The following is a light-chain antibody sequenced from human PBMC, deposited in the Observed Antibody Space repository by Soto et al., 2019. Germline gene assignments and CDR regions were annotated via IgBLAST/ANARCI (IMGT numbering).Light chain of an antibody. CDR2: DAS. CDR1: QSIGMF. V-gene: IGKV1-33*01. Sequence: DIQMTQSPSSLSASVGDTVTITCRASQSIGMFSSWYQQKPGKAPKLLIYDASNLETGVPSRFSGSGSGTDFTFTISSLQPEDIATYYCQQYDNLPITFGQGTRLEIK. J-gene: IGKJ5*01. CDR3: QQYDNLPIT.